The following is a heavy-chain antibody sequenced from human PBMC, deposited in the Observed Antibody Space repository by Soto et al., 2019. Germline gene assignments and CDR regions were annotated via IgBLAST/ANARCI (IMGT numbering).Heavy chain of an antibody. CDR1: GFSFSIYA. CDR2: IYSGGST. J-gene: IGHJ3*02. D-gene: IGHD3-3*02. V-gene: IGHV3-66*01. CDR3: ARGPISPDAFDI. Sequence: SCSAAGFSFSIYAIHWVRQAPGKGLEWVSVIYSGGSTYYADSVKGRFTISRDNSKNTLYLQMNSLRAEDTAVYYCARGPISPDAFDIWGQGTMVTVSS.